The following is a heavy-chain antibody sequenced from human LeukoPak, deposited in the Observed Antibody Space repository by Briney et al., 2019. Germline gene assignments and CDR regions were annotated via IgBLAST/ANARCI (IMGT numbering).Heavy chain of an antibody. J-gene: IGHJ4*02. CDR1: GFTFSNHA. CDR3: ARDVGGYYDSSGYL. CDR2: ISDDGTSK. Sequence: GGSLRLSCVTSGFTFSNHAMHWVRQAPGKGLEWVAVISDDGTSKYYADSVKGRFTISRDNAKNSLYLQMNSLRAEDTAVYYCARDVGGYYDSSGYLWGQGTLVTVSS. V-gene: IGHV3-30*04. D-gene: IGHD3-22*01.